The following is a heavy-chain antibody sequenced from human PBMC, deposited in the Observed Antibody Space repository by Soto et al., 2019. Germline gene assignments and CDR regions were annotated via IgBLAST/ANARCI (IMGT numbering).Heavy chain of an antibody. Sequence: QVQLVESGGGVVQPGRSLRLSCAASGFALSNAVIHWVRQTPGNGLEWVALISHDGKNKQYGDSVKGRFTISKDDSENVVFVEVDSLRIEDSGIYYCAREGQSSGHAGWFEVWGQGTLVTVSS. CDR3: AREGQSSGHAGWFEV. CDR1: GFALSNAV. CDR2: ISHDGKNK. D-gene: IGHD3-22*01. J-gene: IGHJ3*01. V-gene: IGHV3-30*03.